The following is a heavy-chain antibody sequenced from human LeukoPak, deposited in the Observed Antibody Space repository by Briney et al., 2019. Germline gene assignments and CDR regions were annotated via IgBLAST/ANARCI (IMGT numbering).Heavy chain of an antibody. CDR3: ARGRGLGELAVASFDS. J-gene: IGHJ4*02. CDR2: LYSDGRSL. Sequence: GGSLRLSCAAAVFTFSSYCMHWVRQATGKGLEWISRLYSDGRSLTYADSVMGRFTISRDNAKNMLYLQMNSLRAEDTAVYYCARGRGLGELAVASFDSWGQGILVTVSS. V-gene: IGHV3-74*03. CDR1: VFTFSSYC. D-gene: IGHD6-19*01.